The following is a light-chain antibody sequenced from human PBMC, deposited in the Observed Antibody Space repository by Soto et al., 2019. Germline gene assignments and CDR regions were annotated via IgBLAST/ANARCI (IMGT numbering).Light chain of an antibody. CDR1: SGSVSTSYY. J-gene: IGLJ3*02. CDR2: STN. V-gene: IGLV8-61*01. CDR3: VLYMGSGISGGNWV. Sequence: QTVVTQEPSFSVSPGGTVTLTCGLSSGSVSTSYYPSWYQQTPGQAPRTLIYSTNTRASGVPDRFSGSILGNKAALTITGAQAEDESDYYCVLYMGSGISGGNWVFGGGTKLTVL.